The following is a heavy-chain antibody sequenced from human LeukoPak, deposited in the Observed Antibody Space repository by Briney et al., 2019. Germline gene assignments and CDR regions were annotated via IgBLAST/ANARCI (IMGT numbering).Heavy chain of an antibody. CDR3: ARTIGNYYDSSGYYAAHFDY. CDR2: INHSGST. V-gene: IGHV4-34*01. J-gene: IGHJ4*02. Sequence: SETLSLTCAVYGGSFSGYYWSWIRQPPGKGLEWIGEINHSGSTNYNPSLKSRVTISVDTSKNQFSLKLSSVTAADTAVYYCARTIGNYYDSSGYYAAHFDYWGQGTLVTVSS. CDR1: GGSFSGYY. D-gene: IGHD3-22*01.